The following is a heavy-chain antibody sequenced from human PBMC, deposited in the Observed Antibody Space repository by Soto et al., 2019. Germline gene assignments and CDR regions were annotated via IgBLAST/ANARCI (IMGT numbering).Heavy chain of an antibody. J-gene: IGHJ4*02. CDR3: ARGEYCGDDCYMYFDY. Sequence: ASVKVYCKASGYTFTSYYIHWVRQAPGQGLEWMGIINPIGGSTSYAQKFQGRVTMTRDTSTSTVYMELSSLRSEDTAVYYCARGEYCGDDCYMYFDYWGRGTLVTVSS. CDR2: INPIGGST. V-gene: IGHV1-46*01. D-gene: IGHD2-21*02. CDR1: GYTFTSYY.